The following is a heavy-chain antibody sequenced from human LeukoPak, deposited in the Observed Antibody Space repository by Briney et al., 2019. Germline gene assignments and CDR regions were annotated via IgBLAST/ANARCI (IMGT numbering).Heavy chain of an antibody. Sequence: PGGSLRLSCAASGFTFSTYWMTWLRQAPWKGLEWVASINQGGSGKYYPDSVKGRFTISRDNTKNSLYLQMNSLRAEDTAVYYCARVRPGDADSWGQGTLVSVSS. CDR1: GFTFSTYW. D-gene: IGHD1-26*01. V-gene: IGHV3-7*01. CDR2: INQGGSGK. CDR3: ARVRPGDADS. J-gene: IGHJ5*01.